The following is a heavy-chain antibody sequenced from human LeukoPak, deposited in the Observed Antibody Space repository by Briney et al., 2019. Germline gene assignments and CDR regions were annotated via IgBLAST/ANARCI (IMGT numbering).Heavy chain of an antibody. CDR1: GYTFTSYG. Sequence: GASVKVSCKASGYTFTSYGIGWVRQAPGQELEWMGWISAYNGNTNYAQKLQGRVTMTEDTSTDTAYMELSSLRSEDTAVYYCATDTSGSYLTAFDIRGQGTMVTVSS. V-gene: IGHV1-18*01. CDR2: ISAYNGNT. D-gene: IGHD1-26*01. J-gene: IGHJ3*02. CDR3: ATDTSGSYLTAFDI.